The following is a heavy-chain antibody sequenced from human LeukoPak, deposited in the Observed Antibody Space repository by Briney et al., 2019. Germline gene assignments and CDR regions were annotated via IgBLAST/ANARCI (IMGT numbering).Heavy chain of an antibody. CDR1: GGSISSYY. Sequence: SETLSLTCTVSGGSISSYYWSWIRQPPGKGLEWIGYIYYSGSTNYNPSLKSRVTISVDTSKNQFSLKLSSVTAADTAVYYCARARDIVVVPATPYYFDYWGQGTLVTVSS. CDR2: IYYSGST. J-gene: IGHJ4*02. D-gene: IGHD2-2*01. V-gene: IGHV4-59*01. CDR3: ARARDIVVVPATPYYFDY.